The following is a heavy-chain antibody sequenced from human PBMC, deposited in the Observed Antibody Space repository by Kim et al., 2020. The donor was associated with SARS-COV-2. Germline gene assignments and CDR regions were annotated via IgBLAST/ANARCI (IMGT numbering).Heavy chain of an antibody. J-gene: IGHJ4*02. CDR3: AKHYGDYDY. Sequence: STYYADSVKGRFTISRDNSKNTLYLQMNSLRAEDTAVYYCAKHYGDYDYWGQGTLVTVSS. CDR2: ST. V-gene: IGHV3-23*01. D-gene: IGHD4-17*01.